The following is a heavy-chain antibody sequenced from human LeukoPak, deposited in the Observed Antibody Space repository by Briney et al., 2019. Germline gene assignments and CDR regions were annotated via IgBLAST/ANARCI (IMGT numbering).Heavy chain of an antibody. Sequence: PGRSLRLSCAASGFTFSSYAMHWVRQAPGKGLEWVAVISYDGSNKYYADSVKGRFTISRDNSKNTLYLQMNSLRAEDTAVYYCARSVGWVRAPLVAWGQGTLVTVSS. D-gene: IGHD3-10*01. V-gene: IGHV3-30*01. CDR1: GFTFSSYA. J-gene: IGHJ5*02. CDR2: ISYDGSNK. CDR3: ARSVGWVRAPLVA.